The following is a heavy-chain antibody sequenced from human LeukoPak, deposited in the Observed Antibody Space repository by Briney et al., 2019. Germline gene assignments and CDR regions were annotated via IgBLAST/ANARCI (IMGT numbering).Heavy chain of an antibody. J-gene: IGHJ4*02. CDR2: ISYDGSNK. CDR1: GFTFSSYA. CDR3: ARDLATVTTYMVD. D-gene: IGHD4-17*01. Sequence: PGGSLRLSCAASGFTFSSYATHWVRQAPGKGLEWVAVISYDGSNKYYADSVKGRFTISRDNSKNTLYLQMNSLRAEDTAVYYCARDLATVTTYMVDWGQGTLVTVSS. V-gene: IGHV3-30*04.